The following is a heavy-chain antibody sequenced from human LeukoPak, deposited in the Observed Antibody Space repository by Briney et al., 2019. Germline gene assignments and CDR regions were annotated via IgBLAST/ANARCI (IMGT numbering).Heavy chain of an antibody. Sequence: PGGSLRLSCAASGFTFSSYGMHWVRQAPGKGLEWVAFIRYDGSNKYYADSVKGRFTISRDNSKNTLYLQMNSLRAEDTAVYYCAKDGPRYSYDPTSIDYWGQGTLVTVSS. J-gene: IGHJ4*02. V-gene: IGHV3-30*02. CDR1: GFTFSSYG. D-gene: IGHD5-18*01. CDR3: AKDGPRYSYDPTSIDY. CDR2: IRYDGSNK.